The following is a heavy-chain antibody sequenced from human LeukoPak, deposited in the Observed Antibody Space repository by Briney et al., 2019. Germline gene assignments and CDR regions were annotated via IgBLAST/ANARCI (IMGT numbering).Heavy chain of an antibody. CDR2: IYYSGST. J-gene: IGHJ5*02. CDR3: ASVRTGTNWFDP. Sequence: TSETLSLTCTVSGGSISSSSYYWGWIRQPPGKGLEWIGSIYYSGSTYYNPSLKSRVTISVDTSKNQFSLKLSSVTAADTAVYYCASVRTGTNWFDPWGQGTLVTVSS. V-gene: IGHV4-39*07. D-gene: IGHD1-7*01. CDR1: GGSISSSSYY.